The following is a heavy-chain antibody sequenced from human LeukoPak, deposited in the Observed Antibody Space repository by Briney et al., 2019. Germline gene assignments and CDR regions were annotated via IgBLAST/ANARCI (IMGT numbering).Heavy chain of an antibody. Sequence: PSETLSLTCSVPRRSIRSYYWTWIPQPPGKGLEWIGYIYYCRSTNYNPSLKSRVTISLDTSKSQYSLQLSSVTAADTAVYYCAAGVNGGADYWGQGTLVTVAS. D-gene: IGHD7-27*01. J-gene: IGHJ4*02. CDR3: AAGVNGGADY. CDR1: RRSIRSYY. CDR2: IYYCRST. V-gene: IGHV4-59*01.